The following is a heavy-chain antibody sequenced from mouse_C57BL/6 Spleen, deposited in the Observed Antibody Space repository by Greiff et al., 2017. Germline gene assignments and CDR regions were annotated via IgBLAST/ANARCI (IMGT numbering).Heavy chain of an antibody. J-gene: IGHJ4*01. Sequence: QVQLKESGPGLVQPSQSLSITCTVSGFSLTSYGVHWVRQSPGKGLEWLGVIWSGGSTDYNAAFISRLSISKDNSKSQVFFKMNSLQADDTAIYYCAGTYYDYDEAMDYWGQGTSVTVSS. D-gene: IGHD2-4*01. CDR3: AGTYYDYDEAMDY. CDR1: GFSLTSYG. CDR2: IWSGGST. V-gene: IGHV2-2*01.